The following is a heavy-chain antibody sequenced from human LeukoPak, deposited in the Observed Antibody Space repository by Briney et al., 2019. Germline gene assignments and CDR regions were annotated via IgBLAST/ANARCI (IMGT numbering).Heavy chain of an antibody. V-gene: IGHV3-74*01. CDR2: INGDGSDT. D-gene: IGHD1-1*01. J-gene: IGHJ4*02. CDR1: GFTFSNYW. CDR3: ARTTTGGFFDY. Sequence: PGGSLRLSCAASGFTFSNYWMHWVRQAPGKGLVWVSRINGDGSDTTYADSVKGRLTISRDNAKGTLYVQMNSLRVEDTAIYYCARTTTGGFFDYWGQGALVTVSS.